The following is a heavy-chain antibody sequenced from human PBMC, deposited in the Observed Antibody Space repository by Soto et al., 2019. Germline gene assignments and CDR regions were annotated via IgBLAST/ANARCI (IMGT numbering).Heavy chain of an antibody. Sequence: SETLSLTCTVSGGSVSSGSYYWSWIRQPPGKGLEWIGYIYYSGSTNYNPSLKSRVTISVDTSKNQFSLKLSSVTAADMAVYYCARGSSWGIYYYGMDVWGQGTTVTVSS. CDR1: GGSVSSGSYY. CDR3: ARGSSWGIYYYGMDV. D-gene: IGHD6-13*01. J-gene: IGHJ6*02. V-gene: IGHV4-61*01. CDR2: IYYSGST.